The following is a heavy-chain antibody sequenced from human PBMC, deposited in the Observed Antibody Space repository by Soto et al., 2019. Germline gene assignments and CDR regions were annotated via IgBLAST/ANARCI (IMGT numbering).Heavy chain of an antibody. J-gene: IGHJ4*02. Sequence: EVQLVESGGGLVKPGGSLRLSCAASGFTFSSYSMNWVRQAPGKGLEWVSSISSSSSYIYYADSVKGRFTISRDNAKNALCLQMNSLRAEDTAVYYCAREQPGYSYGYGLGYWGQGTLVTVSS. D-gene: IGHD5-18*01. CDR1: GFTFSSYS. CDR2: ISSSSSYI. CDR3: AREQPGYSYGYGLGY. V-gene: IGHV3-21*01.